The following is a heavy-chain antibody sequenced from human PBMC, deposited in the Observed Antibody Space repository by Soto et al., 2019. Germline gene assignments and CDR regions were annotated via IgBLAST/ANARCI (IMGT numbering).Heavy chain of an antibody. D-gene: IGHD6-13*01. J-gene: IGHJ4*02. V-gene: IGHV1-69*01. Sequence: QVQLVQSGAEVKKPGSSVKVSCKASGGTFSSYAISWVRQAPGQGLEWMGGIIPIFGTANYAQKFQGRVTITADESTSTAYMELSSLRSEDTAVYYCARLSHGEAAAGSYYFDYWGQGTLVTVSS. CDR3: ARLSHGEAAAGSYYFDY. CDR1: GGTFSSYA. CDR2: IIPIFGTA.